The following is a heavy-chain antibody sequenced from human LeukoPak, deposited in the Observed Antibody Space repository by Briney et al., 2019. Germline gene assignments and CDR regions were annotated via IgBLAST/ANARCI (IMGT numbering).Heavy chain of an antibody. CDR2: ITRDGSST. Sequence: GGTLRLSCAASGFTFSSSWMHWVRQAPGKGLVWVSRITRDGSSTTYADSVKGRFTTSRDNAKNTLYLQMDSLRDDDTAVYYCARDPGYESWSPFWGGMDVWGNGTTVIVSS. CDR1: GFTFSSSW. J-gene: IGHJ6*04. V-gene: IGHV3-74*01. CDR3: ARDPGYESWSPFWGGMDV. D-gene: IGHD3-16*01.